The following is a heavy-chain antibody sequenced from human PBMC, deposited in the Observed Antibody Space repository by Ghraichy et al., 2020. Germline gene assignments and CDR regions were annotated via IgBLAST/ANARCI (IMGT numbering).Heavy chain of an antibody. Sequence: LSLTCAASGFTFSSYGMHWVRQAPGKGLEWVAVISYDGSNKYYADSVKGRFTISRDNSKNTLYLQMNSLRAEDTAVYYCAKESHTPSRRYFDYWGQGTLVTVSS. V-gene: IGHV3-30*18. D-gene: IGHD2-15*01. J-gene: IGHJ4*02. CDR1: GFTFSSYG. CDR3: AKESHTPSRRYFDY. CDR2: ISYDGSNK.